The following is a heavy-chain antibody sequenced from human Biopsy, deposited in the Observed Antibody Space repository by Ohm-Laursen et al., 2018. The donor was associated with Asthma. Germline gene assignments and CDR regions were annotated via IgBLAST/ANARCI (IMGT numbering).Heavy chain of an antibody. CDR1: GGSVSSGSYY. CDR3: ARVPTTLRYLDL. V-gene: IGHV4-61*01. CDR2: ISYSGST. D-gene: IGHD2-15*01. Sequence: SETLSLTCTVSGGSVSSGSYYWSWIRQPPGKGLAWVSYISYSGSTDYNPSLKSRLTISMDTSKNQFPLKLSSVTAADTAVYYCARVPTTLRYLDLWGRGTLVTVSS. J-gene: IGHJ2*01.